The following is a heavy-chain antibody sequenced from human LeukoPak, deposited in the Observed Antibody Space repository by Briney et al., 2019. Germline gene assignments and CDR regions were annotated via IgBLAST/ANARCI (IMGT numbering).Heavy chain of an antibody. CDR1: GGSISGYY. D-gene: IGHD2-8*01. CDR3: ARLGLMDGY. V-gene: IGHV4-59*08. Sequence: PSETLSLTCSVSGGSISGYYWNWIRQPPGKGLEWIGYIYYSGSTNYNPSLKSRVTISVDTSKNQFSLKLSSVTAADTAVYYCARLGLMDGYWGQGTLVTVSS. J-gene: IGHJ4*02. CDR2: IYYSGST.